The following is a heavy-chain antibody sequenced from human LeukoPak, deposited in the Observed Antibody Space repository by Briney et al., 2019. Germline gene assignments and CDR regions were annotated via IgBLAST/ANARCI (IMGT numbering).Heavy chain of an antibody. J-gene: IGHJ4*02. CDR2: IWYDGSNK. Sequence: GGSLRLSCAVSGFTFSNAWMSWVRQAPGKGLEWVAVIWYDGSNKYSADSVKGRFTISRDNSKSTLYLQMNSLRAEDTAVYYCARDGGTSHFDYWGQGTLVSVSS. V-gene: IGHV3-33*08. CDR1: GFTFSNAW. CDR3: ARDGGTSHFDY. D-gene: IGHD4-23*01.